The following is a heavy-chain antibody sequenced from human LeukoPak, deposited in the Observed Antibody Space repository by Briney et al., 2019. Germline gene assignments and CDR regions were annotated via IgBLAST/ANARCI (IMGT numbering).Heavy chain of an antibody. CDR3: AHYDILTGLVG. V-gene: IGHV4-31*03. J-gene: IGHJ4*02. CDR2: IYYSGST. D-gene: IGHD3-9*01. Sequence: KPSETLSLTCTVSGGSISSGGYYWSWIRQHPGKGLEWIGYIYYSGSTYYNPSLKSRVTISVDTSKNQFSLKLSPVTAADTAVYYCAHYDILTGLVGWGQGTLVTVSS. CDR1: GGSISSGGYY.